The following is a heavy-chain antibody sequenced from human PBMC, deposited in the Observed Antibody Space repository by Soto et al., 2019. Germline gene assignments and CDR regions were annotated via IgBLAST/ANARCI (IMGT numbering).Heavy chain of an antibody. V-gene: IGHV3-30-3*01. D-gene: IGHD3-16*01. CDR1: GFIFSSYA. J-gene: IGHJ4*02. CDR2: ISFDGSYK. Sequence: GGSLRLSCAASGFIFSSYAMHWVRQAPGKGLEWVAVISFDGSYKYYADSVKGRFTISRDNSKNTLCLQMNSLRAEDTAVYYCARDNYGTYFDYWGQGDLVTVSS. CDR3: ARDNYGTYFDY.